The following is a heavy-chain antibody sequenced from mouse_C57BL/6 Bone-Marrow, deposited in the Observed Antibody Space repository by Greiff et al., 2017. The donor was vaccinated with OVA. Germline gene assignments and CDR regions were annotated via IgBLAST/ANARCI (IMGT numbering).Heavy chain of an antibody. CDR1: GFNIKDYY. Sequence: VQLQQSGAELVRPGASVKLSCTASGFNIKDYYMHWVKQRPEQGLEWIGRIDPEDGDTEYAPKFQGKATMTADTSSNTAYLQLSSLTSEDTAVYYCTKNYGSSYVVYFDYWGQGATLTVS. V-gene: IGHV14-1*01. CDR2: IDPEDGDT. D-gene: IGHD1-1*01. J-gene: IGHJ2*01. CDR3: TKNYGSSYVVYFDY.